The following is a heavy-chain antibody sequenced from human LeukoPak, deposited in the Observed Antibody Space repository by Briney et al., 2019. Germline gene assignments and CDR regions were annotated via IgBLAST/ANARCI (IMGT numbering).Heavy chain of an antibody. CDR2: IGGNGTST. V-gene: IGHV3-23*01. Sequence: GGSLRLSCAASGFTFSTFAMSWVRQAPGKGLEWVSVIGGNGTSTYYADSVKGRFTISRDNSQNTLYLLMNSLRPEDTAVYYCAREAAYFDCWGQGTLVTVSS. J-gene: IGHJ4*02. CDR1: GFTFSTFA. CDR3: AREAAYFDC. D-gene: IGHD6-13*01.